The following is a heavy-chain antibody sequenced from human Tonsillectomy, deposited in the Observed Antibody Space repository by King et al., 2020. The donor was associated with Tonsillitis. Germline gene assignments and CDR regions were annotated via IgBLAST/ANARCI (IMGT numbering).Heavy chain of an antibody. Sequence: VQLVESGGGLVKPGGSLRLSCATSGFTFSSYYMNWVRQAPGKGLEWVSSISRSGSYIYYADSVKGRFTISRDNAKNSLSLQMNSLRAEDTAVYYCARDGIRGIAAAGTGAFEIWGQGTMVTVSS. V-gene: IGHV3-21*01. CDR2: ISRSGSYI. D-gene: IGHD6-13*01. CDR3: ARDGIRGIAAAGTGAFEI. J-gene: IGHJ3*02. CDR1: GFTFSSYY.